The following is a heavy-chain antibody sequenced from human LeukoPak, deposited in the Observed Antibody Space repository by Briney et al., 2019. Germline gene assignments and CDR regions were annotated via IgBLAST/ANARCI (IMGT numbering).Heavy chain of an antibody. V-gene: IGHV4-59*02. CDR1: GGSVSSYY. CDR3: ARAFHRGVIDY. D-gene: IGHD3-10*01. CDR2: IYYCGST. J-gene: IGHJ4*02. Sequence: SETLSLTRTVSGGSVSSYYWSWIRQHPGRGLYWSAHIYYCGSTNYNPSLKSRVTISVDTSKNQFSLKLSSVTAADTAVYYCARAFHRGVIDYWGEGTLVTVSS.